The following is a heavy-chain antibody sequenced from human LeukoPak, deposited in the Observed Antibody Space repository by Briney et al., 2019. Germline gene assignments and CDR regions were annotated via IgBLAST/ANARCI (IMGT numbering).Heavy chain of an antibody. CDR1: GYTFTDYY. V-gene: IGHV1-2*02. CDR3: ARGITMVRGVTMAY. D-gene: IGHD3-10*01. CDR2: INPRSGGT. J-gene: IGHJ4*02. Sequence: ASVKVSCKASGYTFTDYYMHWVRQAPGQGLEWMGWINPRSGGTNYAQKFQGRVTMTRDTSISAAYMDLSSLRSEDTAVYYCARGITMVRGVTMAYWGQGTLVTVSS.